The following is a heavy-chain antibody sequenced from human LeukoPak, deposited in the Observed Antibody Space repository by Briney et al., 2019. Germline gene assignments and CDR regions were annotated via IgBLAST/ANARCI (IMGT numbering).Heavy chain of an antibody. CDR3: ARGWGCFDY. Sequence: SETLSLTCTVSGGSISSYYWNWIRQPPGKGLEWVGYIYYSGNTNYNPSLKSRVTISLHTSKNQFSLKLSSVNAADTAVYYCARGWGCFDYWGQGNLVTVSS. V-gene: IGHV4-59*08. CDR2: IYYSGNT. CDR1: GGSISSYY. J-gene: IGHJ4*02. D-gene: IGHD3-16*01.